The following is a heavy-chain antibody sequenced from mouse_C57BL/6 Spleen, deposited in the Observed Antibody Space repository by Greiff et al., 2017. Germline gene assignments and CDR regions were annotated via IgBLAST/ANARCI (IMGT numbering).Heavy chain of an antibody. V-gene: IGHV1-64*01. CDR3: ARSQIYCDYYQAWFAY. D-gene: IGHD2-4*01. Sequence: VQLQQPGAELVKPGASVKLSCKASGYTFTSYWMHWVKQRPGQGLEWIGMIHPNSGSTNYNEKFKSKATLTVDKSSSTAYMQLSSLTSEDSAVYYCARSQIYCDYYQAWFAYWGQGTLVTVSA. CDR1: GYTFTSYW. CDR2: IHPNSGST. J-gene: IGHJ3*01.